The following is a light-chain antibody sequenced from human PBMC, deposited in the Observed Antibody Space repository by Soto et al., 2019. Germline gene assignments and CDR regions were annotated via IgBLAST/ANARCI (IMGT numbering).Light chain of an antibody. CDR3: QQYNNWPIWT. CDR1: QSVSSN. CDR2: GAS. J-gene: IGKJ1*01. Sequence: EIVMTQSPATLSVSPGERATLSCRASQSVSSNLAWYQQKPGQAPRLLIYGASTRATGIPARFSGGGSGTEFTLTISSLQSEDFAVYYCQQYNNWPIWTFGQGTKVEIK. V-gene: IGKV3-15*01.